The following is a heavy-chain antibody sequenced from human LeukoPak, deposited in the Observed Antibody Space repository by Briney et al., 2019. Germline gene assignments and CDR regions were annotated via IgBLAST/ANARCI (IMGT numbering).Heavy chain of an antibody. CDR3: ARQLYSSATV. D-gene: IGHD6-25*01. CDR2: TCYSGST. CDR1: GGSISSSNYF. J-gene: IGHJ6*02. V-gene: IGHV4-39*01. Sequence: SETLSLTCTVSGGSISSSNYFWGWIRQPPGKGLEWIGNTCYSGSTYYNPSLKSRVTISVDTSKNQFSLQLSSVTVADTAVYYCARQLYSSATVWGQGTTVTVSS.